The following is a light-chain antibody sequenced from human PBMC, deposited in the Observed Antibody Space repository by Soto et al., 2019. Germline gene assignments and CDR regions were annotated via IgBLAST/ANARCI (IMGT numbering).Light chain of an antibody. J-gene: IGKJ4*01. CDR2: KAS. CDR3: QQYGSPPFT. V-gene: IGKV1-5*03. Sequence: DIQMTQSPSTLSGSVGDRVTITCRASQTISSWLAWYQQKPGKAPKLLIYKASTLKSGVPSRFSGSGSGTEFTLTISRLEPEDFALYYCQQYGSPPFTFGGGTKVDIK. CDR1: QTISSW.